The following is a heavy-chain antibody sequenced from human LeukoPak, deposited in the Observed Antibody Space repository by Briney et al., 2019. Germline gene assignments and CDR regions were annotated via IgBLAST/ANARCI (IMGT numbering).Heavy chain of an antibody. Sequence: TGGSLRLLCAASGFTFNSYRKNWARQAPGKALEWVSSISSSSSHIYYAHSVKGRCTNSRDNAKNSLYLQMNGLRAEDTAVYYCAGVVGATLFDYWGQGTLVTVSS. CDR2: ISSSSSHI. CDR3: AGVVGATLFDY. D-gene: IGHD1-26*01. V-gene: IGHV3-21*01. CDR1: GFTFNSYR. J-gene: IGHJ4*02.